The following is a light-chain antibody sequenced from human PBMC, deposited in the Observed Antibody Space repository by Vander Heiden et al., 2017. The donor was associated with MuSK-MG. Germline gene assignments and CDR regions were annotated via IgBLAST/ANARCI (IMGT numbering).Light chain of an antibody. J-gene: IGKJ5*01. CDR2: GAS. CDR3: QQDGNSPAT. V-gene: IGKV3-20*01. Sequence: EIVLTQSPGTLSLSPGERATLPCRASQSVSSSYLAWYQQKPGQAPRLLIYGASSRATGIPDRFSGSGSGTDFTLTISRLEPEDFAVYYCQQDGNSPATFGQGTRLEIK. CDR1: QSVSSSY.